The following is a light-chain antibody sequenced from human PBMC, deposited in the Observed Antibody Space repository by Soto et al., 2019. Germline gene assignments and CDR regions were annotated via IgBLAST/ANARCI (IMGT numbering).Light chain of an antibody. V-gene: IGKV3-15*01. CDR1: QSVSSH. CDR3: QQFGDWPS. CDR2: DSS. J-gene: IGKJ1*01. Sequence: EIRMTQSPAILSVSPGESATLSCRVSQSVSSHVVWYQQKPGQAPRLLISDSSTRATGIPARFSGSGPGTEFTLTISSLQSDDSAIYYCQQFGDWPSFGLGTKVDNK.